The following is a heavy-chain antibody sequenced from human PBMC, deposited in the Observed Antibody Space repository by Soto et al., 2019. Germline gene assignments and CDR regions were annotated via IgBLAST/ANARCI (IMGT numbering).Heavy chain of an antibody. D-gene: IGHD5-12*01. CDR1: GFTFNRHT. Sequence: PGGSLRLSCAASGFTFNRHTMAWVRQGQGKGLEWVSVIGGSGTTTYYADSVKGRFDISRDNSKNEVYLQLNSLRADDTAVYFCAKWDGYGDSWGQGTLVTVSS. CDR3: AKWDGYGDS. V-gene: IGHV3-23*01. J-gene: IGHJ5*01. CDR2: IGGSGTTT.